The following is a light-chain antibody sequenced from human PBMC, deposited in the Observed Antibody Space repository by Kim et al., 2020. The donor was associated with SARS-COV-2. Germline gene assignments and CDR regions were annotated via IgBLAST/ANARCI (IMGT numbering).Light chain of an antibody. J-gene: IGLJ1*01. CDR3: AAWDDSLNGYV. Sequence: QRVIISCSGTSSKIGSNTVTWYQHLPGTAPKLLIYSNNQRPSGVPDRCSGSKSGTSASLAISGLQSEDEADYYCAAWDDSLNGYVFGTGTKVTVL. CDR2: SNN. CDR1: SSKIGSNT. V-gene: IGLV1-44*01.